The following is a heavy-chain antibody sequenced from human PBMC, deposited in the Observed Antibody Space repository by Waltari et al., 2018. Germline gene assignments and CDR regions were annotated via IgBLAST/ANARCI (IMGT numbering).Heavy chain of an antibody. D-gene: IGHD1-26*01. CDR2: IYTSGST. Sequence: SSGSYYWSWIRQPAGKGLEWIGYIYTSGSTNYNPSLKSRVTISVDTSKNQFSLKLSSVTAADTAVYYCARDWVGATTSHYYYYGMDVWGQGTTVTVSS. CDR3: ARDWVGATTSHYYYYGMDV. J-gene: IGHJ6*02. CDR1: SSGSYY. V-gene: IGHV4-61*09.